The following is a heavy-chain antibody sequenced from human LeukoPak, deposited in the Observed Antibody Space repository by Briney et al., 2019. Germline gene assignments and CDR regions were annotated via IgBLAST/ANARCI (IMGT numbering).Heavy chain of an antibody. CDR2: ISSSGSTI. V-gene: IGHV3-11*01. J-gene: IGHJ6*03. CDR3: ARDRGFEQQLDGYYMDV. Sequence: PGGSLRLSCAASGFTFSDYYMSWIRQAPGEGLEWVSYISSSGSTIYYADSVKGRFTISRDNAKNSLHLQMNSLRAEDTAVYYCARDRGFEQQLDGYYMDVWGKGTTVTVSS. D-gene: IGHD6-13*01. CDR1: GFTFSDYY.